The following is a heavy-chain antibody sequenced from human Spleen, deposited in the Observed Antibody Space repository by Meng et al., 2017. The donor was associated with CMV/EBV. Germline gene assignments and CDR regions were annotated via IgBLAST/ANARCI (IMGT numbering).Heavy chain of an antibody. CDR3: ARDHNWGPDY. Sequence: VSCEASGYTFTGHDMHWVRQAPGQGLEWMGWIYPNTGGTNYALKFQGRVTMTRDTSINTVYMELTRLRSDDTAVYYCARDHNWGPDYWGQGTLVTVSS. CDR1: GYTFTGHD. V-gene: IGHV1-2*02. J-gene: IGHJ4*02. D-gene: IGHD1-1*01. CDR2: IYPNTGGT.